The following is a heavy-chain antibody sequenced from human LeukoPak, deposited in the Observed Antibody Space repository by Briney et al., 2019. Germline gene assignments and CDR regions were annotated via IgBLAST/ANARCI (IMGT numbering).Heavy chain of an antibody. CDR3: ARGGLRWDNWFDP. J-gene: IGHJ5*02. Sequence: AETLSLTCTVSGGSISSYYWSWIRQPPGKGLEWIGYNYYSGSTNYNPSLKSRVTISVDTSKNQISLKLSSVTAADTAVYYCARGGLRWDNWFDPWGQGTLVTVSS. V-gene: IGHV4-59*01. D-gene: IGHD4-23*01. CDR2: NYYSGST. CDR1: GGSISSYY.